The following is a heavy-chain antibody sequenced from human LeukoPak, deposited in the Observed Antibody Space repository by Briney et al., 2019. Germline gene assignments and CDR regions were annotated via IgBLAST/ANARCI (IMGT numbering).Heavy chain of an antibody. CDR3: ARDLGASQHLSWFGP. J-gene: IGHJ5*02. CDR1: GFTFSSYW. V-gene: IGHV3-74*01. CDR2: ITFDGSST. Sequence: PGGSLRLSCAASGFTFSSYWMHWVRQAPGKGLVWVSRITFDGSSTTYADSVKGRFTISRDNAKNTLYLQMHSLRAEDTAVYYCARDLGASQHLSWFGPWGQGTLVTVSS. D-gene: IGHD1-26*01.